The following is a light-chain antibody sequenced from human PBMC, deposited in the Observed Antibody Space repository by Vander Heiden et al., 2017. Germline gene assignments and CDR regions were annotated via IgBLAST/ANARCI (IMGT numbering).Light chain of an antibody. J-gene: IGKJ1*01. CDR3: QQYGSSPLT. CDR1: QSVSSNY. V-gene: IGKV3-20*01. CDR2: GAS. Sequence: IVLTRSPGTLSLSPGERATLSCRASQSVSSNYLAWYQHKPGQAPRLLIYGASSRATGIPDRFSGSGSGTDFTLTISRLEPEDFAVYYCQQYGSSPLTFGQGTKVEIK.